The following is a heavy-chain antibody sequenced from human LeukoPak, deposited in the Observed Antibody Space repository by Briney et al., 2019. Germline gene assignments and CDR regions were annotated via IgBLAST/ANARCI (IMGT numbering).Heavy chain of an antibody. CDR1: GFTFSTYA. V-gene: IGHV3-23*01. Sequence: GGSLRLSCAASGFTFSTYAMSWVRQAPGKGLEWVSAITDSGGNTYHAAPVKGRFTISRDNSKNTLYLHMNSLRAEDTAVYYCARAGHCTNGICYTADFDYWGQGTLVTVSS. CDR3: ARAGHCTNGICYTADFDY. CDR2: ITDSGGNT. J-gene: IGHJ4*02. D-gene: IGHD2-8*01.